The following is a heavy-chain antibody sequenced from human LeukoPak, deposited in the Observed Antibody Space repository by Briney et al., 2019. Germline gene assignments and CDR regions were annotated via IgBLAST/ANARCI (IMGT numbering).Heavy chain of an antibody. CDR1: GFTFSSYT. J-gene: IGHJ6*03. D-gene: IGHD6-25*01. V-gene: IGHV3-48*01. Sequence: GGSLRLSCAASGFTFSSYTMNLVRQPPGHGLAAVSNIGTSSTTIYYADSVKGRFTISRDNAKNSLYLQMNSLRADDTAVYYCARFAAGGSYYYYMDVWGKGTTVTVSS. CDR3: ARFAAGGSYYYYMDV. CDR2: IGTSSTTI.